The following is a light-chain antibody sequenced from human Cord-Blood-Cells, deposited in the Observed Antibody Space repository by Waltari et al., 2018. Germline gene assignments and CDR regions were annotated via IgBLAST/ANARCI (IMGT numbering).Light chain of an antibody. J-gene: IGKJ4*01. CDR3: QQYDNRPRT. V-gene: IGKV1-33*01. CDR2: AAS. Sequence: DIQMTQSPSSLSASVGDRVTITCQASQDVSNYLNWYQQKPGNAPKLLIYAASNLETGATSSVSGTGSETESTFTISSLEPEDIATYYCQQYDNRPRTFCGVTKVAVK. CDR1: QDVSNY.